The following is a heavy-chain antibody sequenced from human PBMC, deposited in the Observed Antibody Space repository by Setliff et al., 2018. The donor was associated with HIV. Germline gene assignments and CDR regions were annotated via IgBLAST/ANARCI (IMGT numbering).Heavy chain of an antibody. Sequence: PGGSLRLSCAASGFTFDDYAMHWVRQAPGKGLEWVSGISWNSGSIGYADSVKGRFTISRDNAKNSLYLQMNSLRAEDMALYYCAKDRTPGFGAFDIWGQGTMVTVSS. V-gene: IGHV3-9*03. CDR1: GFTFDDYA. J-gene: IGHJ3*02. CDR3: AKDRTPGFGAFDI. D-gene: IGHD3-10*01. CDR2: ISWNSGSI.